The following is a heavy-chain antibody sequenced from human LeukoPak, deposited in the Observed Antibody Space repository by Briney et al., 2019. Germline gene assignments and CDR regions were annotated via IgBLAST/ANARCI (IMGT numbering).Heavy chain of an antibody. J-gene: IGHJ4*02. Sequence: AGGSLRLSCAASGFTVSNNYMSWVRQAPGKGLVWVSSIYSGGSTYYTDSVKGRFTISRDNSKNTLYLQMNSLRAEDTAVYYCARDLAGYNSFDYWGQGTLVTVSS. CDR1: GFTVSNNY. CDR3: ARDLAGYNSFDY. D-gene: IGHD5-24*01. V-gene: IGHV3-66*01. CDR2: IYSGGST.